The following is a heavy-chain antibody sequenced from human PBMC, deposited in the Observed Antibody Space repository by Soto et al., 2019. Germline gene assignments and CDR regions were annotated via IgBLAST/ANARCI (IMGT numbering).Heavy chain of an antibody. CDR2: ISFSGSS. CDR1: GDSVTSGRYD. V-gene: IGHV4-61*01. CDR3: ARARESFERSGFFYEVAYVDL. J-gene: IGHJ4*02. Sequence: QVQLQEAGPGLVKTSETLSLTCTVSGDSVTSGRYDWTWIRQPPWKGLEWLGYISFSGSSIYSPSVKSRLTLSVDTYKNEISLSLNSVTAADTAVYYCARARESFERSGFFYEVAYVDLWGPGTLVTVSS. D-gene: IGHD3-16*01.